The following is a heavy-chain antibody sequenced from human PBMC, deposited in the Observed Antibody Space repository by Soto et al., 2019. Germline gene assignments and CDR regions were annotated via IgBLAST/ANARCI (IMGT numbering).Heavy chain of an antibody. CDR3: ARGLGEYYYDSSGRRWFDY. CDR1: GGSISSGGYY. D-gene: IGHD3-22*01. J-gene: IGHJ4*02. Sequence: QVQLQESGPGLVKPSQTLSLTCTVSGGSISSGGYYWSWIRQHPGKGLEWIGYIYYSGSTYYNPSLKSRVTISVDTSKNQFSLKLSSVTAADTAVYYCARGLGEYYYDSSGRRWFDYWGQGTLVTVSS. CDR2: IYYSGST. V-gene: IGHV4-31*03.